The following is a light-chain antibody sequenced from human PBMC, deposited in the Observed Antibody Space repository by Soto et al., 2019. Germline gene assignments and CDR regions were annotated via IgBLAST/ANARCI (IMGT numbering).Light chain of an antibody. Sequence: QSVLAQPASVSGSPGQSIALSCTGTNSDVGRYNYVSWFQRHPGKAPKLMIYDVSNRPSGVSDRFSGSKSGNTASLTISGLQAEDEADYYCSSYTSSTTFVFGTGTKVTVL. CDR3: SSYTSSTTFV. J-gene: IGLJ1*01. CDR1: NSDVGRYNY. CDR2: DVS. V-gene: IGLV2-14*01.